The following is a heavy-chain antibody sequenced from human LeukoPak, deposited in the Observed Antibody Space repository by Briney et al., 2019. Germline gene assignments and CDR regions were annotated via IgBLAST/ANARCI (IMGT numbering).Heavy chain of an antibody. V-gene: IGHV3-11*01. J-gene: IGHJ4*02. CDR3: AKDSVRGVNRPDY. D-gene: IGHD3-10*02. CDR2: ISSSGSSI. CDR1: GFTFSDYY. Sequence: PGGSLRLSCAASGFTFSDYYMGWFRQAPGKGLEWVSYISSSGSSIYYADSVRGRFTISRDNAKNSLYLQMNSLRAEDTALYYCAKDSVRGVNRPDYWGQGTLVTVSS.